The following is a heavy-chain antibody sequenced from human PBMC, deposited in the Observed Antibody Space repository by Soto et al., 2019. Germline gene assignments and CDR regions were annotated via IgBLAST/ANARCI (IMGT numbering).Heavy chain of an antibody. J-gene: IGHJ4*02. V-gene: IGHV3-23*01. CDR2: ISGSGGST. Sequence: EVQLLESGGGLVQPGGSLRLSCAASGFTFSSYAMSWVRQAPGKGLEWVSAISGSGGSTYYADSVKGRFTISRDNSKNTLYLQMNSLRAEDTAVYYCAKGPYYDILTGHQSPPTEFDYWGQGTLVTVSS. D-gene: IGHD3-9*01. CDR1: GFTFSSYA. CDR3: AKGPYYDILTGHQSPPTEFDY.